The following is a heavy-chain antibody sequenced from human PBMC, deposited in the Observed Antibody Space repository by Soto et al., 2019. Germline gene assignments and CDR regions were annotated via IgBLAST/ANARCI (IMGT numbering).Heavy chain of an antibody. J-gene: IGHJ4*02. Sequence: PGGSLRLSCAASGFSFSAYGMTWVRQAPGKGLEWVSLISGSGGGTSYADSVRGRFTISRGNSKNTLYLQMNSLSGDDTAVYYCAKGGTLFGAFLDYWGQGTPVTVSS. CDR1: GFSFSAYG. D-gene: IGHD3-3*01. CDR2: ISGSGGGT. CDR3: AKGGTLFGAFLDY. V-gene: IGHV3-23*01.